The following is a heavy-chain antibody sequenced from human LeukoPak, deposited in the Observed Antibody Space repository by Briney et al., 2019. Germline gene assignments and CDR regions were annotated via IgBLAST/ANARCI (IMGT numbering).Heavy chain of an antibody. CDR3: AAAADTSGEFDY. D-gene: IGHD6-13*01. CDR1: GNTFTGYY. CDR2: INPNSGGT. J-gene: IGHJ4*02. Sequence: ASVKVSCKASGNTFTGYYMHWVRQAPGQGLEWMGRINPNSGGTNYAQKFQGRVTMTRDTSISTAYMELSRLRSDDTAVYYCAAAADTSGEFDYWGQGTLVTVSS. V-gene: IGHV1-2*06.